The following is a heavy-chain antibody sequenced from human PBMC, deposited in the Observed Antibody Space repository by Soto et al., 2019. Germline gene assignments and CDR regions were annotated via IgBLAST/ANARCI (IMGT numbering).Heavy chain of an antibody. CDR1: GYTFTGYY. J-gene: IGHJ5*02. V-gene: IGHV1-2*02. D-gene: IGHD3-3*01. CDR2: INPNSGGT. Sequence: ASVKVSCKASGYTFTGYYMHWVRQAPGQGLEWMGWINPNSGGTNYAQKFQGRVTMTRDTSISTAYMELSRLRSDDTAVYYCAGSPSGDDFWSGYNNWFDPWGQGTLVTVSS. CDR3: AGSPSGDDFWSGYNNWFDP.